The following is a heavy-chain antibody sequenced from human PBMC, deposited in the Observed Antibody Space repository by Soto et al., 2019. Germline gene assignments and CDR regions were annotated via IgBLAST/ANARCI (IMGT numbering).Heavy chain of an antibody. CDR3: AKDSPDLWFGETYYFDY. CDR1: GYTFTSYG. V-gene: IGHV1-18*01. D-gene: IGHD3-10*01. CDR2: ISAYNGNT. J-gene: IGHJ4*02. Sequence: EASVKVSCKASGYTFTSYGISWVRQAPGQGLEWMGWISAYNGNTNYAQKLQGRVTMTTDTSTSTAYMELRSLRSDDTAVYYCAKDSPDLWFGETYYFDYWGQGTLVTVSS.